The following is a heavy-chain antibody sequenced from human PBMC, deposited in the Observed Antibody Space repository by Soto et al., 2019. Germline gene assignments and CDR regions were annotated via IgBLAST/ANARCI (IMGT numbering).Heavy chain of an antibody. CDR3: ANDFGLVVPAAAHYYGMDV. V-gene: IGHV3-30-3*02. Sequence: GGSLRLSCAASGFTFSSYGVHWVRQAPGKGLEWVAVISYDGSNKHYADSVKGRFTISRDNSKTTLYLQMNSLRAEDTAVYYCANDFGLVVPAAAHYYGMDVWGQGTKVTVSS. CDR1: GFTFSSYG. CDR2: ISYDGSNK. D-gene: IGHD2-2*01. J-gene: IGHJ6*02.